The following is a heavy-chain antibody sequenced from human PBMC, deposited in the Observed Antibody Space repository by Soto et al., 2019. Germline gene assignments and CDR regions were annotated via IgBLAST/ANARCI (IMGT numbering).Heavy chain of an antibody. V-gene: IGHV3-30*18. CDR2: ISYDGSNK. CDR3: AKHTGTTGTYYFDY. CDR1: GFTFSSYG. J-gene: IGHJ4*02. Sequence: GGSLRLSCAASGFTFSSYGKHWVRQAPGKGLEWVAVISYDGSNKYYADSVKGRFTISRDNSKNTLYLQMNSLRAEDTAVYYCAKHTGTTGTYYFDYWGQGTLVTVYS. D-gene: IGHD1-1*01.